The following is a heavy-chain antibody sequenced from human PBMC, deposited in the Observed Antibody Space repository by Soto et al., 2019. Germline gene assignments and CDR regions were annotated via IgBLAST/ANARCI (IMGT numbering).Heavy chain of an antibody. V-gene: IGHV4-59*12. CDR1: GGSISSYY. J-gene: IGHJ5*02. D-gene: IGHD2-2*01. Sequence: SETLSLTCTVSGGSISSYYWSRIRQPPGKGLEWIGYIYYSGSTYYNPSLKSRVTISVDRSKNQFSLKLSSVTAADTAVYYCARVPDRWGQGTLVTVSS. CDR2: IYYSGST. CDR3: ARVPDR.